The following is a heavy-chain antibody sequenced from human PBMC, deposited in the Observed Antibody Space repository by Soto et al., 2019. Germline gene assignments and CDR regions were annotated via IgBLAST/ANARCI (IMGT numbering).Heavy chain of an antibody. D-gene: IGHD2-15*01. J-gene: IGHJ6*03. CDR3: AKDERYCSGGSCYTYYYMDV. Sequence: TGGSLRLSCAASGFTFSSYGMHWVRQAPGKGLEWVAVISYDGSNKYYADSVKGRFTISRDNSKNTLYLQMNSLRAEDTAVYYCAKDERYCSGGSCYTYYYMDVWGQGTTVTVSS. V-gene: IGHV3-30*18. CDR2: ISYDGSNK. CDR1: GFTFSSYG.